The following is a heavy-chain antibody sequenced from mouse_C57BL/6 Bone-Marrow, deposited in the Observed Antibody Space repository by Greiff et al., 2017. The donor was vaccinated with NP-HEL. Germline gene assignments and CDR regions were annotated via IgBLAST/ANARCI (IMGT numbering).Heavy chain of an antibody. CDR3: ARRLCQRGGFAY. J-gene: IGHJ3*01. D-gene: IGHD1-1*02. CDR2: INPNNGGT. CDR1: GYTFTDYN. V-gene: IGHV1-18*01. Sequence: EVQLQQSGPELVKPGASVKIPCKASGYTFTDYNMDWVKQSHGKSLEWIGDINPNNGGTIYNQKFKGKATLTVDKSSSTAYMELRSLTSEDTAVYYCARRLCQRGGFAYWGQGTLVTVSA.